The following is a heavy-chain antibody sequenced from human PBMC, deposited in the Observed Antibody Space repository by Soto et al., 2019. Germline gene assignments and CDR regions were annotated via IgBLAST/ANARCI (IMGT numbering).Heavy chain of an antibody. Sequence: SETLSLTCTVSGGSISSYYWSWIRQPAGKGLEWIGRIYTSGSTNYNPSLKSRVTMSVDTSKNQFSLKLSSVTAADTAVYYCARDRWYYYDSSDWFDPWGQGTLVTV. D-gene: IGHD3-22*01. CDR1: GGSISSYY. V-gene: IGHV4-4*07. CDR3: ARDRWYYYDSSDWFDP. CDR2: IYTSGST. J-gene: IGHJ5*02.